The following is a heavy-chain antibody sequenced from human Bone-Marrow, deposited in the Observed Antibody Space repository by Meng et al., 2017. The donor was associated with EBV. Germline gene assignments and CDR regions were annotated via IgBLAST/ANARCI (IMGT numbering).Heavy chain of an antibody. V-gene: IGHV3-21*01. Sequence: EVQLVESGGGLVKPGGSLRLSCAASGFTFTSFGINWVRQAPGKGLEWVSSISSSSTYIYYADSVKGRFTISRDNAKNSVYLQMNSLRAEDTAVYYCARDPLYDSSGYWFDYWGQGTLFTVSS. J-gene: IGHJ4*02. CDR2: ISSSSTYI. D-gene: IGHD3-22*01. CDR1: GFTFTSFG. CDR3: ARDPLYDSSGYWFDY.